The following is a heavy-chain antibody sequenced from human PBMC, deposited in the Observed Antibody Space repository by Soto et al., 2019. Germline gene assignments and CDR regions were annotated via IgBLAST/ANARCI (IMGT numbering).Heavy chain of an antibody. Sequence: GGSLRLSCAASGFTVSSNYMSWVRQAPGKGLEWVSVIYSGGSTYYADSVKGRFTISRDNSKNTLYLQMNSLRAEDTAVYYCARDRRRFGELLYFDYWGQGTLVTVSS. V-gene: IGHV3-66*01. D-gene: IGHD3-10*01. CDR3: ARDRRRFGELLYFDY. CDR1: GFTVSSNY. J-gene: IGHJ4*02. CDR2: IYSGGST.